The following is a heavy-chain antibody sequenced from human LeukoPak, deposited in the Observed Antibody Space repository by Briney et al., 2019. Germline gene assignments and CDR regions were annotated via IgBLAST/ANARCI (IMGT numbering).Heavy chain of an antibody. CDR2: ISYTGST. CDR3: ARTIKSGNYYWFDP. V-gene: IGHV4-59*01. Sequence: SETLSLTCTVSGGSISNYYWSWIRQSPGEGLEWIGFISYTGSTNYNPSLKSRVTVSVDTSKNQFSLKVTSVTAADTAVYYCARTIKSGNYYWFDPWGQGTLVTVSS. CDR1: GGSISNYY. J-gene: IGHJ5*02. D-gene: IGHD1-26*01.